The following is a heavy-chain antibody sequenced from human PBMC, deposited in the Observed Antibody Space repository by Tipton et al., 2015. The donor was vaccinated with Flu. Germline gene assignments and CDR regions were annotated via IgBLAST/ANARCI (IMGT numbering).Heavy chain of an antibody. V-gene: IGHV1-69*01. J-gene: IGHJ6*02. CDR1: RATFTNYA. Sequence: VKPPGSSVKVSCKASRATFTNYAITWVRQAPGQGLEWMGAIIPLFGTEKYAPKFQGRVTTSADESTSTVYMELSSLTTEDTAVYYCAGYGDTVTAPTRYGMDVWGQGTTVTVSS. CDR2: IIPLFGTE. D-gene: IGHD4-17*01. CDR3: AGYGDTVTAPTRYGMDV.